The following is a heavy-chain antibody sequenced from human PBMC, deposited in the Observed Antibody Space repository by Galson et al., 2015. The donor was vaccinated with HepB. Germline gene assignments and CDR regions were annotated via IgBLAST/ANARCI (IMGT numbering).Heavy chain of an antibody. Sequence: SVKVSCKASGYTFTGYYMHWVRQAPGQGLEWMGIINPSGGSTNYALKFQGRITMTRDTTTTTVYMELRSLKSDDTAVYYCARGWDKSYGGWFDPWGQGTLVTVSS. D-gene: IGHD3-16*01. CDR2: INPSGGST. J-gene: IGHJ5*02. CDR1: GYTFTGYY. CDR3: ARGWDKSYGGWFDP. V-gene: IGHV1-46*01.